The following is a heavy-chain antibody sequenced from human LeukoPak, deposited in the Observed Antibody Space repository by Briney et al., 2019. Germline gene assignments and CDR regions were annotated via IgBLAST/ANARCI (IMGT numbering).Heavy chain of an antibody. CDR1: GITFVTSA. CDR3: AAAGRLGYCSSTNCYGLDP. J-gene: IGHJ5*02. CDR2: IVVGSGDT. V-gene: IGHV1-58*02. D-gene: IGHD2-2*01. Sequence: SVKVSCKAPGITFVTSAMQWVRQARGQRLEWIGWIVVGSGDTNYAQKFQERVTITRDMSTGTAHMELSSLTSEDTAVYYCAAAGRLGYCSSTNCYGLDPWGQGTLVTVSS.